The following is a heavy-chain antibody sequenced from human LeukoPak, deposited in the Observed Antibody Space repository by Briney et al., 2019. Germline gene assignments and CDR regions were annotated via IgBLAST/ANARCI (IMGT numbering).Heavy chain of an antibody. CDR3: ARGEQLGHLEYFQH. CDR2: ISSTSDI. CDR1: GFTFSSYS. D-gene: IGHD6-13*01. V-gene: IGHV3-21*01. Sequence: GGSLRLSCAASGFTFSSYSMNWVRQAPGKGPEWVSSISSTSDIYCADSVKGRFNISRDNAKNSLYLQMNSLRTGDTAVYYCARGEQLGHLEYFQHWGQGTLVTVSS. J-gene: IGHJ1*01.